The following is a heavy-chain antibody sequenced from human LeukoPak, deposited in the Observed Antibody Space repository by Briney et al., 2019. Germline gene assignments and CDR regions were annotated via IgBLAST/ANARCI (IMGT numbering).Heavy chain of an antibody. CDR1: GFTFSTYS. CDR2: ISSDSSYI. CDR3: ARDSYGTS. Sequence: PGGSLRLSCAASGFTFSTYSMNWVRQAPGKGLEWVSSISSDSSYIYYADSVKGRLTISRDNAKNSVYLQMNSLRAEDTAVYYCARDSYGTSWGQGTLVTVSS. J-gene: IGHJ4*02. D-gene: IGHD3-16*01. V-gene: IGHV3-21*01.